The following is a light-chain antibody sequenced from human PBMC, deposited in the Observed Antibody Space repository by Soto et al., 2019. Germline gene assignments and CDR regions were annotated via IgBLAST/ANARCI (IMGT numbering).Light chain of an antibody. CDR1: SSDIGGYNF. CDR2: DVG. Sequence: QFALTQPASVSGSPGQSITIACTGTSSDIGGYNFVSWYQPHPGKAPKLLIYDVGNRPAGVSNRFAGSTSGNTASLTISGLQADDEAHYYCTSGRTVSTYVFGTGTQLTVL. CDR3: TSGRTVSTYV. J-gene: IGLJ1*01. V-gene: IGLV2-14*01.